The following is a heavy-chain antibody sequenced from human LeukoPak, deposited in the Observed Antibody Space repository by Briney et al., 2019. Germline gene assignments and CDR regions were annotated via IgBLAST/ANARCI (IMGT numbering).Heavy chain of an antibody. CDR1: GFTFDDYA. V-gene: IGHV3-9*01. CDR2: ISWNSGSI. Sequence: GGSLRLSCAASGFTFDDYAMHWVRQAPGKGLEWVSGISWNSGSIGYADSVKGRFTISRDNAKNSLYLQMNSLRAEDTAVYYCAKLIFGDYEGLRFDYWGQGTLVTVSS. J-gene: IGHJ4*02. CDR3: AKLIFGDYEGLRFDY. D-gene: IGHD4-17*01.